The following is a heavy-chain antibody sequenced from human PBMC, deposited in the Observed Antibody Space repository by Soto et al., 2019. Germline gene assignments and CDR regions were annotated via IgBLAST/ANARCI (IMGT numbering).Heavy chain of an antibody. CDR1: GGSISSGGYY. Sequence: SETLSLTCTVSGGSISSGGYYWSWIRQHPGKGLEWIGEINHSGSTNYNPSLKSRVTISVDTSKNQFSLKLSSVTAADTAVYYCARGHGGGAIAAAGTGYYGMDVWGQGTTVTVSS. J-gene: IGHJ6*02. CDR2: INHSGST. CDR3: ARGHGGGAIAAAGTGYYGMDV. V-gene: IGHV4-31*03. D-gene: IGHD6-13*01.